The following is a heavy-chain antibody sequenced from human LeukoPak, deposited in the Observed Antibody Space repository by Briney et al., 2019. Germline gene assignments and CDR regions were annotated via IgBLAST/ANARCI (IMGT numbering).Heavy chain of an antibody. CDR3: TRGRNSAFDY. J-gene: IGHJ4*02. CDR2: TYYGSKWSN. Sequence: SQTLSLTCVISGDSVSSNGVAWDWVRQSPSRGLEWLGRTYYGSKWSNDYALSVKSRITINPDTSKNQFSLQLNSVTPEDTAVYYCTRGRNSAFDYWGQGTLVTVSS. CDR1: GDSVSSNGVA. V-gene: IGHV6-1*01. D-gene: IGHD1-14*01.